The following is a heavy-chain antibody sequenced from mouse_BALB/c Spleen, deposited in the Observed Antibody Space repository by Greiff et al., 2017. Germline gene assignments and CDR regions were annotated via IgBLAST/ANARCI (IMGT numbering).Heavy chain of an antibody. CDR2: ISYSGST. CDR3: ARYYYGSSRFAY. D-gene: IGHD1-1*01. J-gene: IGHJ3*01. Sequence: EVKLMESGPSLVKPSHTLSLTCSVTGDSITSGYWNWIRKFPGNKLEYMGYISYSGSTYYNPSLKSRISITRDTSKNQYYLQLNSVTTEDTATYYCARYYYGSSRFAYWGQGTLVTVSA. V-gene: IGHV3-8*02. CDR1: GDSITSGY.